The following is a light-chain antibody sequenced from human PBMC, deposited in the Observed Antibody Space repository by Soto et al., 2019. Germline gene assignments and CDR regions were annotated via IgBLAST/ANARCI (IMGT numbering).Light chain of an antibody. V-gene: IGKV2-28*01. CDR2: LGS. CDR1: QSLLHSNGYKY. Sequence: EIVMTQSPVSLPVTPGEPASISCRSSQSLLHSNGYKYLDWYLQKPGQSPQLLIYLGSNRASGVSDRFSGSGSGTDCTLKIRRVGAEDVGVYYCMQALQTPYTFGPGTKLEIK. J-gene: IGKJ2*01. CDR3: MQALQTPYT.